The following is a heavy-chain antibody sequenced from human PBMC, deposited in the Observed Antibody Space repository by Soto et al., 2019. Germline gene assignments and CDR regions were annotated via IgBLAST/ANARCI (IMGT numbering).Heavy chain of an antibody. CDR1: GYTFTSYG. Sequence: GASVKVSCKASGYTFTSYGISWVRQAPGQGLEWMGWISAYNGNTNYAQKLQGRVTMTTDTSTSTAYMELRSLRSDDTAVYYCASDGIVATRGYFDYWGQGTLVTVSS. CDR3: ASDGIVATRGYFDY. V-gene: IGHV1-18*01. CDR2: ISAYNGNT. D-gene: IGHD5-12*01. J-gene: IGHJ4*02.